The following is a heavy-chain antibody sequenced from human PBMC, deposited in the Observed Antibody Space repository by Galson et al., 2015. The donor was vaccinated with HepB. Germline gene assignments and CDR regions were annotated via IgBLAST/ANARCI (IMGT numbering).Heavy chain of an antibody. V-gene: IGHV3-33*01. CDR1: GFTFSSYG. J-gene: IGHJ6*02. CDR2: IWYDGSNK. CDR3: ARDRGPSSTSRPNYGMDV. D-gene: IGHD2-2*01. Sequence: SLRLSCAASGFTFSSYGMHWVRQAPGKGLEWVAVIWYDGSNKYYADSVKGRFTISRDNSKNTLYLQMNSLRAEDTAVYYCARDRGPSSTSRPNYGMDVWGQGTTVTVSS.